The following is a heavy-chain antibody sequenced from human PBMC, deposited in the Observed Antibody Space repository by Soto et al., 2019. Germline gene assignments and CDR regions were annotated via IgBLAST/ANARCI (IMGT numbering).Heavy chain of an antibody. D-gene: IGHD2-2*01. J-gene: IGHJ5*02. V-gene: IGHV4-59*08. Sequence: PSETLSLTCSVSGGSISPFYWAWIRQSPGKGLEWIGYIYYSGITSYNPPLKSRVTLSLETSKSQFSLRLASVTASDTAVYYCARLGAHYQSLDPWGQGTLVTVSS. CDR3: ARLGAHYQSLDP. CDR1: GGSISPFY. CDR2: IYYSGIT.